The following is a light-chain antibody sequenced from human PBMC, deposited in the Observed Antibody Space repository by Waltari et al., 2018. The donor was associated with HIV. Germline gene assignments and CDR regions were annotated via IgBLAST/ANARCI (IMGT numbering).Light chain of an antibody. CDR3: CSYAGTSTYV. Sequence: QSALTQPASVSGSPGQSITISCTGTSSDVGSDNLVSWYQQHPGKVPQLMIYEGTKRPSGVSNRFSGSKSGNTASLTISGLQAEDEADYYCCSYAGTSTYVFGTGTKVTVL. CDR1: SSDVGSDNL. V-gene: IGLV2-23*01. CDR2: EGT. J-gene: IGLJ1*01.